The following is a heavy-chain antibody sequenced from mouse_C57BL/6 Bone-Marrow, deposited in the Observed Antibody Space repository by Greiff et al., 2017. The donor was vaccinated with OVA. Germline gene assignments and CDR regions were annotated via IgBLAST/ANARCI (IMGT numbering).Heavy chain of an antibody. CDR1: GFSLTSYG. Sequence: VKLMESGPGLVQPSQSLSITCTVSGFSLTSYGVHWVRQSPGKGLEWLGVIWRGGSTDYNAAFMSRLSITKDNSKSQVFFKMNSLQADDTAIYYCAKNFYYGSSYAMDYWGQGTSVTVSS. D-gene: IGHD1-1*01. CDR3: AKNFYYGSSYAMDY. V-gene: IGHV2-5*01. CDR2: IWRGGST. J-gene: IGHJ4*01.